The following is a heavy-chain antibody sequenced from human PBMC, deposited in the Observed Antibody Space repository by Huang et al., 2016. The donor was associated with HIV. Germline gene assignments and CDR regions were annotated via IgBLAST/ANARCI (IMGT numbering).Heavy chain of an antibody. CDR3: ARDQTPYYYDSSGHSDY. J-gene: IGHJ4*02. CDR2: ISSSSRTL. CDR1: GFTFSDYS. D-gene: IGHD3-22*01. Sequence: EVQLVESGGGLVQPGGSLRLSCAASGFTFSDYSMNWVRQAPGKGLEWVSYISSSSRTLYYADSVKGRFTISRDNAKNSLYLQMNSLRAEDTAVYYCARDQTPYYYDSSGHSDYWGQGTLVTVSS. V-gene: IGHV3-48*01.